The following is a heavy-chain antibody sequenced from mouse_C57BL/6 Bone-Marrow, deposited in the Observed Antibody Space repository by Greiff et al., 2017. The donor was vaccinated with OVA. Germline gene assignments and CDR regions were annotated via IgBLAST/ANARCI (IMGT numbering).Heavy chain of an antibody. Sequence: LVESGAELVKPGASVKISCKASGYAFSSYWMNWVKQRPGKGLEWIGQIYPGDGDTNYNGKFKGKATLTADKSSSTAYMQLSSLTSEDSAVYFRARKDYSNYRYFDVWGTGTTVTVSS. CDR3: ARKDYSNYRYFDV. CDR2: IYPGDGDT. V-gene: IGHV1-80*01. D-gene: IGHD2-5*01. CDR1: GYAFSSYW. J-gene: IGHJ1*03.